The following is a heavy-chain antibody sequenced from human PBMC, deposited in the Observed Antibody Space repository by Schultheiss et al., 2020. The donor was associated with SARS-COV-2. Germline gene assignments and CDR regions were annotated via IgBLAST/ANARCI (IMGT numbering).Heavy chain of an antibody. CDR2: INPNSGGT. Sequence: ASVKVSCKASGYTFTGYYMHWVRQAPGQGLEWMGWINPNSGGTNYAQKFQGRVTMTRDTSISTAYMELSRLRSDDTAVYYCARAFYDYGGNSGGLWFDPWGQGTLVTVSS. J-gene: IGHJ5*02. CDR1: GYTFTGYY. CDR3: ARAFYDYGGNSGGLWFDP. V-gene: IGHV1-2*02. D-gene: IGHD4-23*01.